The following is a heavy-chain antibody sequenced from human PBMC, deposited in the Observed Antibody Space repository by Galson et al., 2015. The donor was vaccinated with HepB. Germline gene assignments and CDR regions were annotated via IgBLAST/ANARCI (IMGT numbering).Heavy chain of an antibody. V-gene: IGHV3-30*04. CDR2: ISYDGSNK. J-gene: IGHJ4*02. CDR1: GFTFSSYA. D-gene: IGHD6-19*01. CDR3: ARVSVAGTSSETIFDY. Sequence: SLRLSCAASGFTFSSYAMHWVRQAPGKGLEWVAVISYDGSNKYYADSVKGRFTISRDNSKNTLYLQMNSLRAEDTAVYYCARVSVAGTSSETIFDYWGQGTLVTVSS.